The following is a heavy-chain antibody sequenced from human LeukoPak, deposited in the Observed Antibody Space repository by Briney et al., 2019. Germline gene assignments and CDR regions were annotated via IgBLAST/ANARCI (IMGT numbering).Heavy chain of an antibody. CDR1: GFTFSTFA. D-gene: IGHD2-8*02. Sequence: GGSLRLSCAASGFTFSTFAMIWVRQPPGKGLEWVSSIFPSGGEIHYADSMRGRFTISRDNSKSTLSLQMNSLRAEDTAIYYCATYRQVLLPFESWGQGTLVTVSS. CDR2: IFPSGGEI. J-gene: IGHJ4*02. CDR3: ATYRQVLLPFES. V-gene: IGHV3-23*01.